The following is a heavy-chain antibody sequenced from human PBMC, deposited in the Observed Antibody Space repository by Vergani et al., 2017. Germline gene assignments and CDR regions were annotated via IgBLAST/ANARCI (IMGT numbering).Heavy chain of an antibody. CDR2: MIPTFDSK. J-gene: IGHJ5*02. D-gene: IGHD3-22*01. CDR3: ARGASYFDSGGYADT. Sequence: QVQLLQSGAAVRKPGSSVTVSCQASGDTFSNYAITWVRQAPGQGLQWMGRMIPTFDSKNYAPRFQGRVTLTADASASTAYMELTSLTSEDTAVYFCARGASYFDSGGYADTWGQGTLVTVSS. V-gene: IGHV1-69*13. CDR1: GDTFSNYA.